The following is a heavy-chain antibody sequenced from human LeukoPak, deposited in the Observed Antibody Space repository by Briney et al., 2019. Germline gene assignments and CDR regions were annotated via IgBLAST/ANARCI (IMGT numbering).Heavy chain of an antibody. CDR2: IYYCGST. Sequence: SETLSLTCTVSGGSISSYYWSWIRQPPGKGLEWIGYIYYCGSTNYNPSLKSRVTISVDTSKNQFSLKLSSVTAADTAVYYCARAPDDSSGYYPLDYWGQGTLVTVSS. J-gene: IGHJ4*02. CDR1: GGSISSYY. V-gene: IGHV4-59*01. D-gene: IGHD3-22*01. CDR3: ARAPDDSSGYYPLDY.